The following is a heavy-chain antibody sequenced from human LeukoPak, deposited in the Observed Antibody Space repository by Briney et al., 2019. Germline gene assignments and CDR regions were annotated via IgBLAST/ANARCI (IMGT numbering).Heavy chain of an antibody. V-gene: IGHV1-18*01. J-gene: IGHJ4*02. Sequence: GASVKVSCKASGYTFTSYGISWVRQAPGQGLEWMGWISAYNGNTNYAQKLQGRVTMTTDTSTSTDYMELRSLRSDDTAVYYCARDRIAVAGSSGKGVDYWGQGTLVTVSS. CDR3: ARDRIAVAGSSGKGVDY. CDR2: ISAYNGNT. CDR1: GYTFTSYG. D-gene: IGHD6-19*01.